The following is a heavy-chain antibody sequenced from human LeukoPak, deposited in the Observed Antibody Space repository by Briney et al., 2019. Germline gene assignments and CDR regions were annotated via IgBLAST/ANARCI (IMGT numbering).Heavy chain of an antibody. V-gene: IGHV4-61*01. D-gene: IGHD1-26*01. CDR1: GGSVSSGSYY. CDR3: ARGVGATHFDY. Sequence: SETLTLTCIVSGGSVSSGSYYWSWIRQPPGKGLEWIGYIYYSGSTNYNSSLKSRVTISVDTSKNQFSLKLSSVTAADTAVYYCARGVGATHFDYWGQGTLVTASS. J-gene: IGHJ4*02. CDR2: IYYSGST.